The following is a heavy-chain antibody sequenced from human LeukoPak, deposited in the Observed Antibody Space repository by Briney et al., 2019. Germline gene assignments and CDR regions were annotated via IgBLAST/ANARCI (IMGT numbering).Heavy chain of an antibody. CDR3: ARDWSNNVGKTTRDY. Sequence: GGSLRLSCAASGFTFSSYAMSWVRQAPGKGLEWVSGISGSGGSTYYADPVKGRFTISRDNSKNTLYLQMNSLRAEDTAVYYCARDWSNNVGKTTRDYWGQGTLVTVSS. D-gene: IGHD4-23*01. CDR1: GFTFSSYA. J-gene: IGHJ4*02. CDR2: ISGSGGST. V-gene: IGHV3-23*01.